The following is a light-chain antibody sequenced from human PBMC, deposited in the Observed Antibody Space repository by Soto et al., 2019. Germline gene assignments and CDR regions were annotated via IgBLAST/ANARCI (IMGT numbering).Light chain of an antibody. CDR2: AAS. CDR3: LPNNRYPWT. J-gene: IGKJ1*01. Sequence: DIQMTQSPSAMSASVGDRVTITCRASQDISDFLAWFQQKPGEVPKRLIYAASSLESGVPSRFSGSGSGTEFTLTISSLQPEDFATYDCLPNNRYPWTFGQGTKVEIK. CDR1: QDISDF. V-gene: IGKV1-17*03.